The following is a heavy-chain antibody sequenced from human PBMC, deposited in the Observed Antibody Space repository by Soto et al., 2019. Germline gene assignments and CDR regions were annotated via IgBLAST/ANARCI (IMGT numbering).Heavy chain of an antibody. V-gene: IGHV1-2*02. CDR1: GYTFSVYH. D-gene: IGHD1-7*01. Sequence: QVQLVQSGAEVKQPGASVKVSCKASGYTFSVYHLHWVRQAPGQGLEWMGWVYPSSGDTSYAQRFEGRVTMTRDTSINTAYMELSRLTSDDTAVYYCAKELQRGQDVWGQGTTVIVSS. CDR3: AKELQRGQDV. CDR2: VYPSSGDT. J-gene: IGHJ6*02.